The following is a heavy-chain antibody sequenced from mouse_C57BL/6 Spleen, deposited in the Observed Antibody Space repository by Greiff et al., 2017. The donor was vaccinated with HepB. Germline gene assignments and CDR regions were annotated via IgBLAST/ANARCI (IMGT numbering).Heavy chain of an antibody. V-gene: IGHV5-6*01. D-gene: IGHD2-2*01. Sequence: EVKLMESGGDLVKPGGSLKLSCAASGFTFSSYGMSWVRQTPDKRLEWVATISSGGSYTYYPDSVKGRFTISRDNAKNTLYLQMSSLKSEDTAMYYWATLYGYVFAYWGQGTLVTVSA. CDR2: ISSGGSYT. CDR3: ATLYGYVFAY. J-gene: IGHJ3*01. CDR1: GFTFSSYG.